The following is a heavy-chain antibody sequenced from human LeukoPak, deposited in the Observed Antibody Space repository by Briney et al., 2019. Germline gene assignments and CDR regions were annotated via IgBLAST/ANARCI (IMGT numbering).Heavy chain of an antibody. CDR2: IYDSGSS. D-gene: IGHD1-26*01. Sequence: SETLSLTCTVSGDSITSYYWSWIRQPPGKGLEWIGYIYDSGSSNYNPSLKSRVTISVDTSKNQFSLKVSSVTAADKAVYYCARTIVGATKRIREVGFDYWGQGTLVTASS. J-gene: IGHJ4*02. CDR1: GDSITSYY. V-gene: IGHV4-59*01. CDR3: ARTIVGATKRIREVGFDY.